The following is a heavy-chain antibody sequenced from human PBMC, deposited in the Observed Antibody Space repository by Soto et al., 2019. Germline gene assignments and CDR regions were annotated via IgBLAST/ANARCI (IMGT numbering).Heavy chain of an antibody. CDR2: ISTAGGYI. D-gene: IGHD3-22*01. V-gene: IGHV3-21*02. Sequence: EVQLVESGGGLVKPGGSLRLSCAASRFNFRSYTMHWVRQAPGKGLEWVSYISTAGGYIYYADSVKGRFTISRDNAKNSLYLQMNNLRVEDTDLYYCARERTSLVSPPPPDYYYYAMDVGGQGTTVTISS. CDR3: ARERTSLVSPPPPDYYYYAMDV. J-gene: IGHJ6*02. CDR1: RFNFRSYT.